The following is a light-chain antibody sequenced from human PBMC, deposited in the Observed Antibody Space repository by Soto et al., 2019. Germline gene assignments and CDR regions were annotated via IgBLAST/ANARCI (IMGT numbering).Light chain of an antibody. V-gene: IGLV8-61*01. CDR3: VFFMGRGIWV. CDR1: SGSVSTNNY. J-gene: IGLJ3*02. Sequence: QTVVTQEPSFSVSPGGTVTLTCALSSGSVSTNNYPSWCQQTPGQPPRTLIFRTNTRSSGVPDRFSGSILGSKAALTITGAQADDGCDYSCVFFMGRGIWVFGGGPTLTVL. CDR2: RTN.